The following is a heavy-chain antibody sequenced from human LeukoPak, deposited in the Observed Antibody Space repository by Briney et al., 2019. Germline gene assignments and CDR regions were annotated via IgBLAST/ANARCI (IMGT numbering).Heavy chain of an antibody. V-gene: IGHV4-34*01. CDR2: INHSGST. D-gene: IGHD6-13*01. J-gene: IGHJ4*02. CDR3: ARGKRGYSSSWYDY. CDR1: GFTVSSHY. Sequence: GSLRLSCAASGFTVSSHYMSWVRQAPGKGLEWVGEINHSGSTNYNPSLKSRVTISVDTSKNQFSLKLSSVTAADTAVYYCARGKRGYSSSWYDYWGQGTLVTVSS.